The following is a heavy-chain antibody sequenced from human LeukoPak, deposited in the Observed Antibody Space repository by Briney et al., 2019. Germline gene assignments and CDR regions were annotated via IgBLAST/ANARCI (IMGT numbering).Heavy chain of an antibody. CDR2: ISGSGGST. CDR3: AKDPVTIFGVVIIPVNWFDP. Sequence: GGSLRLSCAASGFTFSSYAMSWVRQAPGKGLEWVSAISGSGGSTYYADSVKGRFTISRDNSKNTLYLQMNSLRADDTAVYYCAKDPVTIFGVVIIPVNWFDPWGQGTLVTVSS. V-gene: IGHV3-23*01. CDR1: GFTFSSYA. J-gene: IGHJ5*02. D-gene: IGHD3-3*01.